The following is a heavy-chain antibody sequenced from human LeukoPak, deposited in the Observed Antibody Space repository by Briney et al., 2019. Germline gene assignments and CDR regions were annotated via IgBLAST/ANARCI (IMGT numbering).Heavy chain of an antibody. D-gene: IGHD3-10*01. CDR1: GYTFTGYY. V-gene: IGHV1-2*02. CDR3: ARQSGAGNWLDP. CDR2: INPYSGAT. Sequence: GASVKVSCKASGYTFTGYYIHWVRQAPGQGLEWMGWINPYSGATNYAPKFQGRVTMTRDTSISRGYMELSRVRSDDTAVYYCARQSGAGNWLDPWGQGTLVTVSS. J-gene: IGHJ5*02.